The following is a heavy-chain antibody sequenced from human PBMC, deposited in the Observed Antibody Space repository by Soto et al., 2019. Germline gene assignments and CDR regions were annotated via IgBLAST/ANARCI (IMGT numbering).Heavy chain of an antibody. V-gene: IGHV5-51*01. CDR1: GYSFTSYW. Sequence: GESLKISCKGSGYSFTSYWIGWVRQMPGKGLEWMGIIYPGDSDTRYSPSFQGQVTISADKSISTAYLQWSSLKASDTAMYYCARVPRIPAAIYYIAYWGQGTLVTVSS. J-gene: IGHJ4*02. D-gene: IGHD2-2*01. CDR2: IYPGDSDT. CDR3: ARVPRIPAAIYYIAY.